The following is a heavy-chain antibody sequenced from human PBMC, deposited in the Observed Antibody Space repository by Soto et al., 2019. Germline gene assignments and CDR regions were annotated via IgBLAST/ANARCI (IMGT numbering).Heavy chain of an antibody. J-gene: IGHJ5*02. D-gene: IGHD3-16*01. Sequence: EVQLVESGGGLVQPGGSLRLSCAASGFAVSSNYMTWVRQAPGKGLEWVSVIYSGGTTYYVDSVKGRFTISRDYSNNTQYLQMNSLRAEDTAVYYCAGEGRHGGVRLDPWGQGTLVTVAS. CDR3: AGEGRHGGVRLDP. CDR2: IYSGGTT. V-gene: IGHV3-66*01. CDR1: GFAVSSNY.